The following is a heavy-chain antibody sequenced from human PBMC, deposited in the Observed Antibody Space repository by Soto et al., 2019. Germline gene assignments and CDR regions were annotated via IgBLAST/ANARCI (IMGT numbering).Heavy chain of an antibody. J-gene: IGHJ5*02. D-gene: IGHD4-17*01. CDR1: GGSISSGDYY. Sequence: PSETLSLTCTVSGGSISSGDYYWSWIRQPPGKGLEWIGYIYYSGSTYYNPSLKSRVTISVDTSKNQFSLKMSSVTAADTAVYYCARATTVLTPNRRWFDPWGQGTLVTVSS. V-gene: IGHV4-30-4*01. CDR3: ARATTVLTPNRRWFDP. CDR2: IYYSGST.